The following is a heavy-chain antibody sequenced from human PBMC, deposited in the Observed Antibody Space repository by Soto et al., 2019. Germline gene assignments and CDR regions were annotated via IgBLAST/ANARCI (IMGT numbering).Heavy chain of an antibody. Sequence: GGSLRLSCAASGFTFSSYAMHWVRQAPGKGLEWVAVISYDGSNKYYVDSVKGRFTISRDNSKNTLYLQMNSLRAEDTAVYYCARDVDGGNSWFDPWGQGTLVTVSS. V-gene: IGHV3-30-3*01. CDR2: ISYDGSNK. J-gene: IGHJ5*02. D-gene: IGHD2-21*02. CDR1: GFTFSSYA. CDR3: ARDVDGGNSWFDP.